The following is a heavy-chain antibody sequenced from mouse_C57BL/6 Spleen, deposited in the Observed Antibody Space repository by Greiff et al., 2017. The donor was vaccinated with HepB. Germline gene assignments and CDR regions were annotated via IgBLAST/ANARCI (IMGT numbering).Heavy chain of an antibody. CDR2: ISSGGDYI. J-gene: IGHJ1*03. V-gene: IGHV5-9-1*02. CDR3: TRDNDYDNFDV. Sequence: EVKLMESGEGLVKPGGSLKLSCAASGFTFSSYAMSWVRQTPEKRLEWVAYISSGGDYIYYADTVKGRFTISRDNARNTLYLQMSSLKSEDTAMYYCTRDNDYDNFDVWGTGTTVTVSS. D-gene: IGHD2-4*01. CDR1: GFTFSSYA.